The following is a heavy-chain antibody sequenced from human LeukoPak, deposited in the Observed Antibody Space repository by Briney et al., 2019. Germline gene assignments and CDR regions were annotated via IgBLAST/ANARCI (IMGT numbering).Heavy chain of an antibody. CDR1: GFPISTYW. CDR2: INGDGSNT. Sequence: GGSLRLSCLAFGFPISTYWMHWARQAPGKGLIWFSHINGDGSNTTYVDSVKGRFTISRDNAKNAVYLHMISLTAECTGVCYCATKTGTDYWGQGTLVTVSS. D-gene: IGHD1-1*01. J-gene: IGHJ4*02. V-gene: IGHV3-74*03. CDR3: ATKTGTDY.